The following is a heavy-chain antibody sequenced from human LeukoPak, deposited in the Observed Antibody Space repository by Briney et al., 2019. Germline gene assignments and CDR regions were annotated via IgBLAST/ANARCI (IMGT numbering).Heavy chain of an antibody. Sequence: ASVKVSCKAYGYTLSDYYMHWVRQAPGQGLEWMGWINPNGGGTNYAQKFQGRVTMTRAMSTNTVYMELSSLRSEDTAMYYCAREATTLYYFDYWGQGTLVTVSS. J-gene: IGHJ4*02. V-gene: IGHV1-2*02. CDR3: AREATTLYYFDY. CDR1: GYTLSDYY. CDR2: INPNGGGT. D-gene: IGHD1-1*01.